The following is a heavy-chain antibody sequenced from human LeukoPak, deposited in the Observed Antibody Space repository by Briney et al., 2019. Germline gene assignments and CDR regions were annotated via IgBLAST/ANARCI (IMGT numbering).Heavy chain of an antibody. CDR3: ARAAGDYYYFYYMDV. D-gene: IGHD6-13*01. CDR1: GDSVSSNSAA. CDR2: TYYRAKWYY. Sequence: SQTLSLTCAISGDSVSSNSAAWNWIRQSPPRGLEWLGRTYYRAKWYYDYAVSVKSRITINSDTSKNQFSLQLNSVTPEDTAVYYCARAAGDYYYFYYMDVWGKGTAVIVSS. J-gene: IGHJ6*03. V-gene: IGHV6-1*01.